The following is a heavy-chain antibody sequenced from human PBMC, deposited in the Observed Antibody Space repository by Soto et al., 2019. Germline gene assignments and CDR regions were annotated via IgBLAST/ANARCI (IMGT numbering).Heavy chain of an antibody. V-gene: IGHV1-18*01. J-gene: IGHJ6*03. CDR2: ISAYNGNT. CDR3: ARGLSYYDFWCGYYTEPYYVVV. D-gene: IGHD3-3*01. CDR1: GYTFTSYG. Sequence: ASVKVSCKASGYTFTSYGISWVRQAPGQGLEWMGWISAYNGNTNYAQKLQGRVTMTTDTSTSTAYMELSSLRSEDTAVYYCARGLSYYDFWCGYYTEPYYVVVWGKGNTVTVS.